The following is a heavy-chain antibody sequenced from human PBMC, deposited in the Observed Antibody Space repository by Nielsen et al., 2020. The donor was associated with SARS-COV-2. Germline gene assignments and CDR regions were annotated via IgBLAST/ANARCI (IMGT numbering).Heavy chain of an antibody. CDR2: INAGNGNT. CDR1: GYTFTSYA. D-gene: IGHD2-2*02. V-gene: IGHV1-3*01. Sequence: ASVKVSCKASGYTFTSYAMHWVRQAPGQRLEWMGWINAGNGNTKYSQKFQGRVTITRDTSASTAYMELSSLRSEDTAVYYCARGRVQLLYFTYYYYGMDVWGQGTTVTVSS. CDR3: ARGRVQLLYFTYYYYGMDV. J-gene: IGHJ6*02.